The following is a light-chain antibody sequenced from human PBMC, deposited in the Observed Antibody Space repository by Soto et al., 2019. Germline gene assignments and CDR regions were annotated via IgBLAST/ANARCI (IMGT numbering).Light chain of an antibody. CDR1: SSDVGGYNY. J-gene: IGLJ2*01. CDR2: DVS. V-gene: IGLV2-14*01. CDR3: RSYTSSSTHVV. Sequence: QSALTQPASVSGSPGQSITISCTGTSSDVGGYNYVSWYQQHPGKAPKLMIYDVSNRPSGVSNRFSGSKSGNTASLTISGLKAEEEADYSCRSYTSSSTHVVFGGGTKLTVL.